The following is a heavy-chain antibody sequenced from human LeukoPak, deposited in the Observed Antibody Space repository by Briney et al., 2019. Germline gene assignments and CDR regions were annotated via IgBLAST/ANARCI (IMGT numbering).Heavy chain of an antibody. CDR1: GFTFSSYG. D-gene: IGHD6-13*01. CDR2: ISYDGSNK. Sequence: PGRSLRLSCVASGFTFSSYGMHWARQAPGKGLEWVAVISYDGSNKYYAGSVKGRFTISRDNSKNTLYLQMNSLRAEDTAVYYCAKDLESSSWYFDYWGQGTLVTVSS. V-gene: IGHV3-30*18. CDR3: AKDLESSSWYFDY. J-gene: IGHJ4*02.